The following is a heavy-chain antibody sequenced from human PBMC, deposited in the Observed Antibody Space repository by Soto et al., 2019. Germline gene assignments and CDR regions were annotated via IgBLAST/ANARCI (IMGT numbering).Heavy chain of an antibody. CDR3: ARDPAAYGVRSYYNGMDV. CDR2: ISAYNGNT. CDR1: GYTFTSYG. J-gene: IGHJ6*02. V-gene: IGHV1-18*01. Sequence: QVQLVQSGAEVKKPGASVKVSCKASGYTFTSYGISWVRQAPGQGLEWMGWISAYNGNTNYAQKLQGRVTMTTDTTTSTACRERRSLRSDNTAVYDGARDPAAYGVRSYYNGMDVWGQGTTVTVSS. D-gene: IGHD3-10*01.